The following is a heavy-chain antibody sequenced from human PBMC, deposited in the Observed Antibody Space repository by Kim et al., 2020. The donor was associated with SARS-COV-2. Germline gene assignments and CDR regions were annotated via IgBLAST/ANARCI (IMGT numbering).Heavy chain of an antibody. J-gene: IGHJ4*02. Sequence: SYEQKGQGRVTMTREPSTSTVYMELSSLRSEDTAVYYCARGGPTEPFDYWGQGTLVTVSS. CDR3: ARGGPTEPFDY. V-gene: IGHV1-46*01. D-gene: IGHD3-16*01.